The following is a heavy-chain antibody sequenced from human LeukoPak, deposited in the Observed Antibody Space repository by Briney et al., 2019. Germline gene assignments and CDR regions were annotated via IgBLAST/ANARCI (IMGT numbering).Heavy chain of an antibody. CDR2: IYSGGNT. CDR3: VRDPDGSGQLPLDH. D-gene: IGHD3-10*01. V-gene: IGHV3-53*01. Sequence: GGSLRLSCAASGFTVSSNYMNWVRQAPRQGLDWVSIIYSGGNTDYADYFKGRFTISRDNSKNTLYLQMNSLRAEDTAVYYCVRDPDGSGQLPLDHWGQGTLVTVSS. J-gene: IGHJ4*02. CDR1: GFTVSSNY.